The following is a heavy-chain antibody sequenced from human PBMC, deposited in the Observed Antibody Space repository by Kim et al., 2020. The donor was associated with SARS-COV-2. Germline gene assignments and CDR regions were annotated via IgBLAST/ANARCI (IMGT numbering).Heavy chain of an antibody. CDR3: ATPTDGSGSYYFDY. CDR2: ISGDGGST. D-gene: IGHD3-10*01. J-gene: IGHJ4*02. Sequence: GGSLRLSCAASGFTFDDYAMHWVRQAPGKGLEWVSLISGDGGSTYYADSVKGRFTISRDNSKNSLYLQMNSLRTEDTALYYCATPTDGSGSYYFDYWGQGTLVTVSS. V-gene: IGHV3-43*02. CDR1: GFTFDDYA.